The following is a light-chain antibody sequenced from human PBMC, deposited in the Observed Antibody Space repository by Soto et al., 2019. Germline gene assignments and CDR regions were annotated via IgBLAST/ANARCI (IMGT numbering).Light chain of an antibody. CDR2: GTS. V-gene: IGKV3-20*01. CDR1: QSVSSSF. J-gene: IGKJ1*01. CDR3: QQYESSPWT. Sequence: EIVLTQSPGTLSLSPGDTATLSCRASQSVSSSFVAWFQQKPGQAPRLLIYGTSSRATGIPDRFSGSGSETDFTLTINGLEPEDFAMYFCQQYESSPWTFGQGTKV.